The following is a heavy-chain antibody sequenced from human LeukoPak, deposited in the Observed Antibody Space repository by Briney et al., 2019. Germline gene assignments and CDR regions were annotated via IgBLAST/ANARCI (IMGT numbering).Heavy chain of an antibody. CDR1: GVSISSSNSY. CDR3: ARQTGSGLFILP. V-gene: IGHV4-39*01. CDR2: IYYSGNT. J-gene: IGHJ4*02. D-gene: IGHD3/OR15-3a*01. Sequence: MASETLSLTCTASGVSISSSNSYWGWIRQPPGKGLEWIGSIYYSGNTYYNASLKSQVSISIDTSKNQFSLRLTSVTAADTAVYYCARQTGSGLFILPGGQGTLVTASS.